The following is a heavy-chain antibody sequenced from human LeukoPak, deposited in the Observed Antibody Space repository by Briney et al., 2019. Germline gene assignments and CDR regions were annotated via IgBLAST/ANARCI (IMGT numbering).Heavy chain of an antibody. CDR1: GFTVSSNY. D-gene: IGHD2-2*01. J-gene: IGHJ5*02. Sequence: GGSLRLSCAASGFTVSSNYMSWVRQAPGKGLEWVSIIYSGGSTFYADSVKGRFTISRDNSKNTLYLQMNSLRAEDTAVYYCARFRVPAAIFPNLQNGFFDPWGQGTLVTVSS. V-gene: IGHV3-53*01. CDR3: ARFRVPAAIFPNLQNGFFDP. CDR2: IYSGGST.